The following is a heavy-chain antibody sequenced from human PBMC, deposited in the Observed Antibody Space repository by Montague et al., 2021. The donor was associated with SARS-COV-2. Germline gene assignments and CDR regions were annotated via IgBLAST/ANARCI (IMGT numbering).Heavy chain of an antibody. V-gene: IGHV4-39*01. CDR1: GDSIRSSGYY. Sequence: SETLSLTCSVSGDSIRSSGYYWGWIRQPPGKGLEWIGTVYYSGSTNYNPSLKSRVTMPVDTSKNQFSLELRSVTAADTAVYYCARLGFVWLWLNLGWFDPWGQGTLVTVSS. J-gene: IGHJ5*02. CDR2: VYYSGST. CDR3: ARLGFVWLWLNLGWFDP. D-gene: IGHD3-10*01.